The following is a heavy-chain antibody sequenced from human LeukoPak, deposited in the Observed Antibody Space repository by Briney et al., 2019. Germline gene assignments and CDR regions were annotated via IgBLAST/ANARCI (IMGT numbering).Heavy chain of an antibody. J-gene: IGHJ3*01. CDR2: IYPDDSGT. D-gene: IGHD2-15*01. Sequence: KTGESLKISCETSGYSFSYSWIGWVRQVPGKGLEWMGIIYPDDSGTKKAPSFQGRVTISADKSLSITYLQWDNLQASDTAMYYCARLGAADSKAFDFWGQGTMVTVSS. CDR3: ARLGAADSKAFDF. CDR1: GYSFSYSW. V-gene: IGHV5-51*01.